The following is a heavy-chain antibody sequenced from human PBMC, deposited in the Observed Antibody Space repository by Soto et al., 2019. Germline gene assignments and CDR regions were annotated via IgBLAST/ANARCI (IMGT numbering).Heavy chain of an antibody. CDR3: AKDRGGDLKAVDI. CDR2: ISSSRSYI. J-gene: IGHJ3*02. Sequence: EVQLVESGGGLVKPGGSLRLSCAASGFTFSSYSMNWVRQAPGKGLEWVSSISSSRSYIYYADSVKGRFTISRDNAKNSLYMQMTRLRVEDTALYYCAKDRGGDLKAVDIWGQGTMVTVSS. D-gene: IGHD3-10*01. V-gene: IGHV3-21*01. CDR1: GFTFSSYS.